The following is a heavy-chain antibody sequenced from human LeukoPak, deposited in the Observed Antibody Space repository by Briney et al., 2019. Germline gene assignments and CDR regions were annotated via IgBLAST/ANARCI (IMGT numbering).Heavy chain of an antibody. D-gene: IGHD6-19*01. CDR2: IDPSDSYT. V-gene: IGHV5-10-1*01. Sequence: GESLKISCKGSGYSFSSYWINWVRQMPGKGLEWMGRIDPSDSYTNYSPSFQGHVTISADKSIITAYLQWSSLKASDTAMYYCARSRGSGWYDYWGQGTLVAVSS. J-gene: IGHJ4*02. CDR3: ARSRGSGWYDY. CDR1: GYSFSSYW.